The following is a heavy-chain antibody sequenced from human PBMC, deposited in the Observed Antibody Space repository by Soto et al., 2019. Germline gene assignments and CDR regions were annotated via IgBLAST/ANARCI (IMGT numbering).Heavy chain of an antibody. Sequence: QVQLVQSGAEVKKPGASVKVSCKASGYTFTSYGISWVRQAPGQGLEWMGWISAYNGNTNYAQKLQGRVTMTTDTSTSIAYMELRSLRSDDTAVSYCAREGYCISTRCRHYDYYGMDVWGQGTTVTVSS. CDR1: GYTFTSYG. J-gene: IGHJ6*02. V-gene: IGHV1-18*01. CDR3: AREGYCISTRCRHYDYYGMDV. CDR2: ISAYNGNT. D-gene: IGHD2-2*01.